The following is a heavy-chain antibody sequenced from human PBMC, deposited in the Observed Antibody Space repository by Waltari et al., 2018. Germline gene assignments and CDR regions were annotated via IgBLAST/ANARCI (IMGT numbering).Heavy chain of an antibody. CDR2: IYHSGTP. D-gene: IGHD2-15*01. CDR1: GYSISSGYY. CDR3: AREGGGGNTDFYFDY. Sequence: QVQLQESGPGLVKPSETLSLTCAVSGYSISSGYYWGWIRQPPGKGLEWIGSIYHSGTPHYNPPLKSRVTISVDTSKNQFSLKLSSVTAADTAVYYCAREGGGGNTDFYFDYWGQGTLVTVSS. J-gene: IGHJ4*02. V-gene: IGHV4-38-2*02.